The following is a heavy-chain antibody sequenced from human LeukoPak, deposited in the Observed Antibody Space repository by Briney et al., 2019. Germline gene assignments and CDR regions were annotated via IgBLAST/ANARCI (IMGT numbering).Heavy chain of an antibody. CDR2: IHTSGST. Sequence: SETLSLTCNVSGGSTNSGTYYWTWIRQPAGKGLEWIGRIHTSGSTNYDPSLKSRVTISVDASKNQFSLRLASVTAADTAVYYCAKEESDWSSLGYYYHYMDVWGKGTTVTVSS. CDR1: GGSTNSGTYY. D-gene: IGHD3-9*01. V-gene: IGHV4-61*02. J-gene: IGHJ6*03. CDR3: AKEESDWSSLGYYYHYMDV.